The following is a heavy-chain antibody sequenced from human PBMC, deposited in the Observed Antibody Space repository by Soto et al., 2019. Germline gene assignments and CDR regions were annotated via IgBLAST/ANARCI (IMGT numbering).Heavy chain of an antibody. CDR3: ARGKYHSDRIDWPQHY. J-gene: IGHJ4*02. D-gene: IGHD2-21*01. Sequence: ASVKVSCKASGYIFINYYMHWVRQAPGQGLEWMGMIHPGGGSTSYAQKFQGRVTMTRDTSTSTAYMELSSLRSEDTAVYYCARGKYHSDRIDWPQHYWGQGTLVTVSS. CDR2: IHPGGGST. CDR1: GYIFINYY. V-gene: IGHV1-46*01.